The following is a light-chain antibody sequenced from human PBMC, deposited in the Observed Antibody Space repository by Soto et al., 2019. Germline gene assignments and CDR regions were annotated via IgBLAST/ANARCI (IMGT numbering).Light chain of an antibody. Sequence: EIVLTQSPGTLSLSPGERATLSCRASQSVRSDVGWYQQKPGQAPRLLIYHTSNRATGIPARFSGSGSGTDLTLTISSLEPEDFAVYYCQQSIDWPLTFGQGTKVEVK. CDR2: HTS. J-gene: IGKJ1*01. V-gene: IGKV3-11*01. CDR1: QSVRSD. CDR3: QQSIDWPLT.